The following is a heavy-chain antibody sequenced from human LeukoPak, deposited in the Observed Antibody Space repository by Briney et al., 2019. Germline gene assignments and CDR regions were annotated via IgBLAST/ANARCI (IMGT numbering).Heavy chain of an antibody. D-gene: IGHD2-15*01. Sequence: PGGSPRLSCAAFGFAFSSFAMSWVRQAPGKGLEWVSSFSGSGGSTYYADSVKGRFTISRDNSKNTLYLQMNSLRAEDTAIYYCAKSGLNRFDYWGQGTLVTVSS. CDR3: AKSGLNRFDY. CDR2: FSGSGGST. V-gene: IGHV3-23*01. CDR1: GFAFSSFA. J-gene: IGHJ4*02.